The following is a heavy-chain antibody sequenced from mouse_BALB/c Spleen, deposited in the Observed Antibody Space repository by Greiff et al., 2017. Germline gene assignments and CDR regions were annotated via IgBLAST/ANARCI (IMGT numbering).Heavy chain of an antibody. D-gene: IGHD2-4*01. CDR2: ISSGSSTI. CDR3: ARGDPSTMITTHFDY. V-gene: IGHV5-17*02. Sequence: EVKLQESGGGLVQPGGSRKLSCAASGFTFSSFGMHWVRQAPEKGLEWVAYISSGSSTIYYADTVKGRFTISRDNPKNTLFLQMTSLRSEDTAMYYCARGDPSTMITTHFDYWGQGTTLTVSS. J-gene: IGHJ2*01. CDR1: GFTFSSFG.